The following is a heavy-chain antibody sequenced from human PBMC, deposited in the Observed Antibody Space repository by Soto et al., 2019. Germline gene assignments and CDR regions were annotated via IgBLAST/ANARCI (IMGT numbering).Heavy chain of an antibody. D-gene: IGHD3-3*01. CDR3: TRDYFRYDFWSGYYYGMDV. V-gene: IGHV3-49*04. Sequence: PGGSLRLSCTASGFTFGDYAMSWVRQAPGKGLEWVGFIRSKAYGGTTEYAASVKGRFTISRDDSKSIAYLQMNSLKTEDTAVYYCTRDYFRYDFWSGYYYGMDVWGQGTTVTVSS. CDR1: GFTFGDYA. CDR2: IRSKAYGGTT. J-gene: IGHJ6*02.